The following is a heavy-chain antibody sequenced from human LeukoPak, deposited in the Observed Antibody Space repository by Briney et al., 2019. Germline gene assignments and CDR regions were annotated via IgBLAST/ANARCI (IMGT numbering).Heavy chain of an antibody. J-gene: IGHJ4*02. CDR1: GYTFTSYD. D-gene: IGHD5-12*01. V-gene: IGHV1-8*01. CDR2: MNPNSGNT. CDR3: ARDPGSGYEEHFDY. Sequence: GASVKVSCKASGYTFTSYDINWVRQATGQGLEWMGWMNPNSGNTGYAQKFQGRVTMTRNTSISTAYMELSSLRSEDTAVYYCARDPGSGYEEHFDYWGQGTLVTVSS.